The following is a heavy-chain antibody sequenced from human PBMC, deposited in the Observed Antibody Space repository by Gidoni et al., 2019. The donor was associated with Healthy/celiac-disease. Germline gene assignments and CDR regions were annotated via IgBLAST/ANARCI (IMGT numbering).Heavy chain of an antibody. CDR1: GFTFSSYA. CDR3: ARDREDYYYMDV. Sequence: QVQLVESGGGVGQPGRSLRPYCAASGFTFSSYAMHWVRQAPGKGLEWVAVISYDGSNKYYADSVKGRFTISRDNSKNTLYLQMNSLRAEDTAVYYCARDREDYYYMDVWGKGTTVTVSS. CDR2: ISYDGSNK. J-gene: IGHJ6*03. V-gene: IGHV3-30-3*01.